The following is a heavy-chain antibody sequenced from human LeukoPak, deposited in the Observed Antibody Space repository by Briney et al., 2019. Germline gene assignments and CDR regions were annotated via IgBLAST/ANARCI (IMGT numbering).Heavy chain of an antibody. CDR3: ARGGRGPGAFDI. CDR2: IKQDGNKK. J-gene: IGHJ3*02. V-gene: IGHV3-7*01. Sequence: PGGSLRLSCAASGFTFNSYWMAWVRQPPGKGLEWVANIKQDGNKKYYVDSVKGRFTISRDNAKNSLYLQMNSLRVEDTAVYYCARGGRGPGAFDIWGQGTMVTVSS. CDR1: GFTFNSYW. D-gene: IGHD3-10*01.